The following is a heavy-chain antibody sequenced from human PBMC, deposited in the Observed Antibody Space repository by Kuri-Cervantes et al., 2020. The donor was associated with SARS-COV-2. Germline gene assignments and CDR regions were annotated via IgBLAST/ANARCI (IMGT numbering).Heavy chain of an antibody. CDR2: IRSKAYGGTT. CDR3: TRDPLYYDFWSGNDAFDI. D-gene: IGHD3-3*01. Sequence: GESLKISCAASGFTFGDYAMSWVRQAPGKGLEWVGFIRSKAYGGTTEYAASVKGRFTISRDDSKSIAYLQMNSLKTEDTAVYYCTRDPLYYDFWSGNDAFDIWGQGTMVTVS. V-gene: IGHV3-49*04. J-gene: IGHJ3*02. CDR1: GFTFGDYA.